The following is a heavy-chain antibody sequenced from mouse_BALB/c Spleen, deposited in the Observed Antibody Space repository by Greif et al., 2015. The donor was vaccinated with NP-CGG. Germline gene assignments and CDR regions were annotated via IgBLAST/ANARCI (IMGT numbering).Heavy chain of an antibody. Sequence: EVKLMESGGGLVKPGGSLKLSCAASGFTFSSYAMSWVRQTPEKRLEWVATISSGGSYTYYPDSVKGRFTISRDNAKNTLYLQMSSLRSEDTAMYYCARVYYGYDWFACWGQGTLVTVSA. CDR3: ARVYYGYDWFAC. V-gene: IGHV5-9-1*01. CDR2: ISSGGSYT. D-gene: IGHD2-2*01. CDR1: GFTFSSYA. J-gene: IGHJ3*01.